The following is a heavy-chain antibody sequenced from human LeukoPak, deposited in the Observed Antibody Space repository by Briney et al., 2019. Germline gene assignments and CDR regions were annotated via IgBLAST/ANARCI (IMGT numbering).Heavy chain of an antibody. J-gene: IGHJ4*02. D-gene: IGHD3-16*02. CDR2: IYYSGST. V-gene: IGHV4-59*01. Sequence: PSETLSLTCTVSGGSISSYYWSWIRQPLGKGLEWIGYIYYSGSTNYNPSLKSRVTISVDTSKNQFSLKLSSVTAADTAVYYCARSPITFGGVIVRPFDYWGQGTLVTVSS. CDR1: GGSISSYY. CDR3: ARSPITFGGVIVRPFDY.